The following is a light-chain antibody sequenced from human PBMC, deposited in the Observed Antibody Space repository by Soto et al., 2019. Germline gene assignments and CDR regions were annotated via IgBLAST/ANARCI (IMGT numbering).Light chain of an antibody. CDR1: SSDVGGYNY. CDR3: SSYRSGGTFV. Sequence: QSVLAQPTSVSGSPGQSIAISCTGTSSDVGGYNYVSWHQQHPGKAPKVLISVVSNRPSGVSNRFSGSKSGNTASLTISGLQAEDEADYYCSSYRSGGTFVFGRGTKLTGL. CDR2: VVS. J-gene: IGLJ1*01. V-gene: IGLV2-14*01.